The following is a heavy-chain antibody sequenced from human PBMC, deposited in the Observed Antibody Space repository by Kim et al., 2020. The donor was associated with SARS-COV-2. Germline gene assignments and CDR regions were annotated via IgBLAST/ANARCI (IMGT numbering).Heavy chain of an antibody. D-gene: IGHD4-4*01. Sequence: NYNPSLKSRVTISVDTSKNQFSLKLSSVTAADTAVYYCARELDYTDAFDIWGQGTMVTVSS. J-gene: IGHJ3*02. CDR3: ARELDYTDAFDI. V-gene: IGHV4-59*01.